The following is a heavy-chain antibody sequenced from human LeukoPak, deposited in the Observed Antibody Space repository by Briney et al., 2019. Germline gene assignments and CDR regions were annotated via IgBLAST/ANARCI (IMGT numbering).Heavy chain of an antibody. CDR1: GFTFSSYS. CDR3: ARDLRGYPYSDDYYYYMDV. D-gene: IGHD2-15*01. J-gene: IGHJ6*03. Sequence: PGGSLRLSCAASGFTFSSYSMNWVRQAPGKGLEWVSSISSSSSYIYYADSVKGRFTISRDNAKNSLYLQMNSLRAEDTAVYYCARDLRGYPYSDDYYYYMDVWGKGTTVTVSS. CDR2: ISSSSSYI. V-gene: IGHV3-21*01.